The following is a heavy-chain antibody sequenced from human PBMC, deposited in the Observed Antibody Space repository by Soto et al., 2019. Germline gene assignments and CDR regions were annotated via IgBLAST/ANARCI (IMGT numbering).Heavy chain of an antibody. J-gene: IGHJ4*02. D-gene: IGHD4-17*01. CDR2: IYYSGRT. V-gene: IGHV4-59*01. CDR1: GGSLSNYY. Sequence: QVQLQESGPGLVKPSETLSLTCTVSGGSLSNYYWSWIRQPTGKGLEWIGYIYYSGRTNYNPSLKSRLTMSVDTSKNQVSLKLNSVTAADTAVYYCARNDHGGNPFFANWGQGTLVTVSS. CDR3: ARNDHGGNPFFAN.